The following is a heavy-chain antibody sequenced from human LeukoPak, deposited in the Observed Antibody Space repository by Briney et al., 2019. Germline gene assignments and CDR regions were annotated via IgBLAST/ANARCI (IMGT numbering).Heavy chain of an antibody. Sequence: PGRSLRLSCAASGFTFSSYSMNWVRQAPGKGLEWVSSISSSSSYIYYADSVKGRFTISRDNAKNSLYLQMNSLRAEDTAVYYCARVSSGGYCSGGSCYSYGMDVWGQGTTVTVSS. D-gene: IGHD2-15*01. CDR3: ARVSSGGYCSGGSCYSYGMDV. J-gene: IGHJ6*02. CDR2: ISSSSSYI. CDR1: GFTFSSYS. V-gene: IGHV3-21*01.